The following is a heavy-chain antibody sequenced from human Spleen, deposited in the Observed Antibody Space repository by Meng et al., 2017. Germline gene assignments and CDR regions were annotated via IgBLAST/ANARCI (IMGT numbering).Heavy chain of an antibody. CDR1: GYTFTSYG. CDR3: ARVRGNPGREYNWFDP. Sequence: ASVKVSCKASGYTFTSYGISWVRQAPGQGLEWMGWISAYNGNTNYAQKLQGRVTMTTDTSTSTAYMELRSLRSDDTAVYYCARVRGNPGREYNWFDPWGQGTLVTVSS. CDR2: ISAYNGNT. J-gene: IGHJ5*02. D-gene: IGHD3-10*01. V-gene: IGHV1-18*01.